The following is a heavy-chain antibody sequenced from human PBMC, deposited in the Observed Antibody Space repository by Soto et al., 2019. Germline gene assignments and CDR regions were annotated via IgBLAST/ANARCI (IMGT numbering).Heavy chain of an antibody. CDR2: ISVSGGST. D-gene: IGHD2-15*01. CDR3: AKDPVGNTNSCGLDV. CDR1: GFTFSSYA. V-gene: IGHV3-23*01. Sequence: PGGSLRLSCAASGFTFSSYAMSWVRQAPGKGLEWVSAISVSGGSTYYADSVKGRFTISRENSKNTLYLQMNSLRAEDTAVYYWAKDPVGNTNSCGLDVWRQGTTVTVSS. J-gene: IGHJ6*02.